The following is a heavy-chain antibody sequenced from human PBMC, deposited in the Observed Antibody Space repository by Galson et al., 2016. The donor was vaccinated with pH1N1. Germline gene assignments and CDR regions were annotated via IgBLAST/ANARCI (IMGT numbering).Heavy chain of an antibody. CDR1: GFTFSNAW. D-gene: IGHD3-22*01. CDR2: IKSKTDGGTT. V-gene: IGHV3-15*01. J-gene: IGHJ1*01. CDR3: TTVSGQKRYYYDSSGYYYGPEYFQH. Sequence: SLRLSCAASGFTFSNAWTSWVRQAPGKGQDWVGRIKSKTDGGTTDYAAPVKGRFTISRDDSKNTLYLQMNSLKTEDTAVYYCTTVSGQKRYYYDSSGYYYGPEYFQHWGQGTLVTVSS.